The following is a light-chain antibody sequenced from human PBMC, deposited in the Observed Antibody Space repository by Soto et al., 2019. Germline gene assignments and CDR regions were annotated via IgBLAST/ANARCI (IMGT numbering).Light chain of an antibody. CDR1: NIGGRS. CDR2: DDS. Sequence: SYELTQPPSVSVAPGQTARLTCGGNNIGGRSVHWYQQKPGQAPVMVVYDDSDRPSGIPERFSGSNSGNTATLVISRVEGGDEADYYCRVWDTDSHHVFGGGTKLTVL. J-gene: IGLJ2*01. V-gene: IGLV3-21*02. CDR3: RVWDTDSHHV.